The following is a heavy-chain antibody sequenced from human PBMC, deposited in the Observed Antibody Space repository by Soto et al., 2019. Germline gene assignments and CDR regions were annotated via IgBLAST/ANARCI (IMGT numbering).Heavy chain of an antibody. CDR3: ATSTIAAAGTIGYYGMDV. V-gene: IGHV3-48*02. D-gene: IGHD6-13*01. CDR1: GFTFSSYS. CDR2: ISSSSITI. J-gene: IGHJ6*02. Sequence: PGGSLIPSGAASGFTFSSYSMTGVRQGPGTGLAWVSYISSSSITIYYADSVKGRFTISRDNAKNSLYLQMNSLRDEDTAVYYCATSTIAAAGTIGYYGMDVWGQGTTVTVSS.